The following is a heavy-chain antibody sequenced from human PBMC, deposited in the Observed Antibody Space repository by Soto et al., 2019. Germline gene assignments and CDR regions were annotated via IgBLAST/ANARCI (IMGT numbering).Heavy chain of an antibody. V-gene: IGHV4-34*01. CDR3: ARFRGYCSSTSCYAYYYYYGMDV. CDR2: INHSGST. D-gene: IGHD2-2*01. J-gene: IGHJ6*02. CDR1: GGSFSGYY. Sequence: SETLSLTCAVYGGSFSGYYWSWIRQPPGKGLEWIGEINHSGSTNYNPSLKSRVTISVDTSKSQFSLKLSSVTAADTAVYYCARFRGYCSSTSCYAYYYYYGMDVWGQGTTVTVSS.